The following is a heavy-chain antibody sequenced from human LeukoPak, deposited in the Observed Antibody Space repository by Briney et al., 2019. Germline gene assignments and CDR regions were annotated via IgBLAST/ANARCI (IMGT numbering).Heavy chain of an antibody. CDR3: ARLSSIAARGTRAYDY. D-gene: IGHD6-6*01. CDR2: ICSSSSYI. V-gene: IGHV3-21*01. J-gene: IGHJ4*02. Sequence: PGGSLRLSCAASGFTFSSYSMNWVRQAPGKGLEWVSSICSSSSYIYYADSVKGRFTISRDNATDSLYLQMNSLRAEDTAVYYCARLSSIAARGTRAYDYWGQGTLVTVSS. CDR1: GFTFSSYS.